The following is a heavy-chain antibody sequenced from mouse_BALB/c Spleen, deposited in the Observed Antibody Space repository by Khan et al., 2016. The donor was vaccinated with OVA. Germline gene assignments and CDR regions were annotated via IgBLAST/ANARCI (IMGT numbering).Heavy chain of an antibody. CDR3: ARAYYRYDGYYAMDY. Sequence: VQLVESEPGLVAPSQSLSITCTVSGFSLSRYNIHWVRQPPGKGLEWLGMIWGGGGTDYNSTLKSRLSIRKYNSKSQVLLKMNSLQTDDTAMYYCARAYYRYDGYYAMDYWGQGTSVTVSS. D-gene: IGHD2-14*01. CDR1: GFSLSRYN. CDR2: IWGGGGT. V-gene: IGHV2-6-4*01. J-gene: IGHJ4*01.